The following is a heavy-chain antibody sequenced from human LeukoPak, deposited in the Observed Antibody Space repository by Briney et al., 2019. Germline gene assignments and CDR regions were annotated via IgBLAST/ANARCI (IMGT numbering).Heavy chain of an antibody. Sequence: GGSLRLSCAASGFTFSSYGMHWVRQAPGKGLEWVAVISYDGSNKYYADSVKGRFTISRDNSKNTLYLQMNSLRAEDTAVYYCAKDWYDYVWGSSRPLVDYWGQGTLVTVSS. CDR2: ISYDGSNK. CDR1: GFTFSSYG. J-gene: IGHJ4*02. V-gene: IGHV3-30*18. CDR3: AKDWYDYVWGSSRPLVDY. D-gene: IGHD3-16*02.